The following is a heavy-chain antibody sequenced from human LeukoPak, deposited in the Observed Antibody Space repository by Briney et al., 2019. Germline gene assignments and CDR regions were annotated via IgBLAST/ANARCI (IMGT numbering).Heavy chain of an antibody. J-gene: IGHJ6*03. V-gene: IGHV4-59*11. Sequence: SETLSLTCTVSGGSISSHYWSWIRQPPGKGLEWIGYVSDSGSTNYNPSLKSRATVSVDTSKDQFSLKLTSVTAADTAVYYCARTGSSWPLYYYYYMDVWGKGTTVTVSS. CDR1: GGSISSHY. CDR2: VSDSGST. CDR3: ARTGSSWPLYYYYYMDV. D-gene: IGHD6-13*01.